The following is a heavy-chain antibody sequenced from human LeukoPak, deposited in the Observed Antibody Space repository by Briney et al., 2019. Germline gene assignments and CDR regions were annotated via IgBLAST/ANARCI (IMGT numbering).Heavy chain of an antibody. J-gene: IGHJ5*02. CDR2: IYHSGST. D-gene: IGHD3-16*01. CDR3: ARDRMRVGFGGFDP. CDR1: GYSISSGYY. Sequence: PSETLSLTCTVSGYSISSGYYWGWIRQPPGKGLEWIGSIYHSGSTYYNPSLKSRVTIPVDTSKNQFSLKLSSVTAADTAVYYCARDRMRVGFGGFDPWGQGTLVTVSS. V-gene: IGHV4-38-2*02.